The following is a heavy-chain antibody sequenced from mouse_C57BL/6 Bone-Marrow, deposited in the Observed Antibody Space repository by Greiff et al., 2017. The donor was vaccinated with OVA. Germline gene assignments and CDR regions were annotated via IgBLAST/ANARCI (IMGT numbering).Heavy chain of an antibody. D-gene: IGHD1-1*01. CDR3: TTHYYGSSYEFSWFAY. V-gene: IGHV14-1*01. J-gene: IGHJ3*01. CDR2: IDPEDGDT. CDR1: GFNIKDYY. Sequence: EVQLQQSGAELVRPGASVKLSCTASGFNIKDYYMHWVKQRPEQGLEWIGRIDPEDGDTEYAPKFQGKATMTADTSSNTAYLQLSSLTSEDTAVYYCTTHYYGSSYEFSWFAYWGQGTLVTVSA.